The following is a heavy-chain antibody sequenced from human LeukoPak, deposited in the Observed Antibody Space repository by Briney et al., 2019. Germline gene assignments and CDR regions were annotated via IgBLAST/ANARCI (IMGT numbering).Heavy chain of an antibody. CDR2: FYYSGST. CDR3: ARDKTGTTIGRYYYYYMDV. CDR1: GGSISSHY. D-gene: IGHD1-7*01. J-gene: IGHJ6*03. Sequence: SETLSLTCTVSGGSISSHYWSWIRQPPGKGLEWIGYFYYSGSTNYNPSLKSRVTISVDTSKNQFSLKLSSVTAADTAVYYCARDKTGTTIGRYYYYYMDVWGKGTTVTVSS. V-gene: IGHV4-59*11.